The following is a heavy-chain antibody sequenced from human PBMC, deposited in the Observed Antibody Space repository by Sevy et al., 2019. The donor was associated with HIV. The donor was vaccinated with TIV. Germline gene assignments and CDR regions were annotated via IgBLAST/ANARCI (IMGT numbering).Heavy chain of an antibody. D-gene: IGHD3-22*01. J-gene: IGHJ4*02. CDR3: ATTKEYYDSSGYPFDS. CDR2: FDPEDGER. Sequence: ASVKVSCKVPGYTLTEFSMHWVRQAPGKGLEWMGTFDPEDGERIYSQKFQVRFTMTEDTSTQTAYMELNSLGSEDTAVYYCATTKEYYDSSGYPFDSWGQRTLVTVSS. V-gene: IGHV1-24*01. CDR1: GYTLTEFS.